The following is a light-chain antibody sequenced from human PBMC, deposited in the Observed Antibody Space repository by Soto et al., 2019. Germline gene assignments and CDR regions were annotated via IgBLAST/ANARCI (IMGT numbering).Light chain of an antibody. Sequence: EIVLTQSPATLSLSPGERATLSCRASQSVSSYLAWYQQKPGQAPRLLIYDASNSPTGIPARFSGSGSSTDSTTTISSLEPEDFAVYYCQQRSNWLTFGGGTKVEIK. V-gene: IGKV3-11*01. J-gene: IGKJ4*01. CDR3: QQRSNWLT. CDR2: DAS. CDR1: QSVSSY.